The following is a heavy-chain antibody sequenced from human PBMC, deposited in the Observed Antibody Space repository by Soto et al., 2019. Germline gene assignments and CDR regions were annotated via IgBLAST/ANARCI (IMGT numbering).Heavy chain of an antibody. D-gene: IGHD3-16*01. J-gene: IGHJ4*02. V-gene: IGHV3-23*01. CDR3: VKFGAPRYFDY. CDR1: GFSFSSSA. Sequence: GGSLRLSCAASGFSFSSSAMTWARQAPGKGLEWVSFISASSTSTYYADSVQGRFTISRDNSKNTLYLQMSSLRAEDTALYYCVKFGAPRYFDYWGQGTPVTLSS. CDR2: ISASSTST.